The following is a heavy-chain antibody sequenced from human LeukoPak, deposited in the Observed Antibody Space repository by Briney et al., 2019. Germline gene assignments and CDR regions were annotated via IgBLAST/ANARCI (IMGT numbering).Heavy chain of an antibody. D-gene: IGHD3-3*01. J-gene: IGHJ4*02. CDR3: ARVVPWSGDRRPYNGFDY. Sequence: PSETLSLTCTVSGGSISSYYWSWIRQPPGKGLEWIGYIYYSGSTNYNPSLKSRVTISVDTSKNQFSLKLSSVTAADTAVYYCARVVPWSGDRRPYNGFDYWGQGTLVTVSS. CDR1: GGSISSYY. CDR2: IYYSGST. V-gene: IGHV4-59*01.